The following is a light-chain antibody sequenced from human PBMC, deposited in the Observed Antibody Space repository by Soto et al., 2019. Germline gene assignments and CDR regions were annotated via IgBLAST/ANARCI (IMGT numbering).Light chain of an antibody. CDR1: QSVSSNY. Sequence: EIVLTQSPGTLSLSPGERATLSCRASQSVSSNYLAWYRQKPGQAPRLLIYGASGRATGIPDRFSGSGSGTDFTLTINRLEPEDFAVYYCQHYGTFGQGTKVEIK. CDR3: QHYGT. CDR2: GAS. V-gene: IGKV3-20*01. J-gene: IGKJ1*01.